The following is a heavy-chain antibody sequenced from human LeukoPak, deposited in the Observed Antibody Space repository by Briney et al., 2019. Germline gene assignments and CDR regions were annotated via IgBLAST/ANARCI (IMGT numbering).Heavy chain of an antibody. CDR1: GFTFSSYG. Sequence: PGGSLRLSCAASGFTFSSYGMSWVRQAPGKGLEWVSAISGSGGSTYYADSVKGRFTISRDNAKNSLYLQMNSLRAEDTAVYYCASGIGYYDSSGYYNFDYWGQGTLVTVSS. J-gene: IGHJ4*02. CDR2: ISGSGGST. V-gene: IGHV3-23*01. CDR3: ASGIGYYDSSGYYNFDY. D-gene: IGHD3-22*01.